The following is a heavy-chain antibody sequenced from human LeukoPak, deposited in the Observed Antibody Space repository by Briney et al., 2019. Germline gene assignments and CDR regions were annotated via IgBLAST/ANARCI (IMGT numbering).Heavy chain of an antibody. CDR2: IYYSGST. V-gene: IGHV4-39*01. CDR1: GGSISSPSYY. CDR3: ARHEQWLGSLDP. Sequence: SETLSLTCTVSGGSISSPSYYWGWIRQPPGKGLEWIGSIYYSGSTYYNPSLKARVTISVDTSKNQFSLKLSSVTAADTAVYYCARHEQWLGSLDPWGLGTLVTVSS. J-gene: IGHJ5*02. D-gene: IGHD6-19*01.